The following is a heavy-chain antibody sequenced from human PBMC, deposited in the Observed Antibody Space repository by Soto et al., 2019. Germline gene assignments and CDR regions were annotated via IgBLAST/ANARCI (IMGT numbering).Heavy chain of an antibody. CDR2: ISDSGATK. J-gene: IGHJ6*02. Sequence: VGSLRLSCAASGFTFSNCGMNWVRQTPGKGLEWVSYISDSGATKHYADSVKGRFTISRDNGKDSLYLQMNSLRDEDTAVYFCARCSRNSCYSYGVDVWGQGATVTVSS. D-gene: IGHD2-15*01. CDR1: GFTFSNCG. V-gene: IGHV3-48*02. CDR3: ARCSRNSCYSYGVDV.